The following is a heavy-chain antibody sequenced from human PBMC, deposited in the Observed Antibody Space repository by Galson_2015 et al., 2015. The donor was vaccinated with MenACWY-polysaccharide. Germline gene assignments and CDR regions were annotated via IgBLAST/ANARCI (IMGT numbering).Heavy chain of an antibody. CDR3: ARTTTYYDFWSGSPPFPFDP. V-gene: IGHV1-18*01. Sequence: SVKVSCKASGYIFTSYGISWVRQAPGQGLEWMGWISAYNGNTNYAQKLQGRVTMTTDTSTSTAYMELRSLRSDDTAVYYCARTTTYYDFWSGSPPFPFDPWGQGTLVTVSS. CDR2: ISAYNGNT. CDR1: GYIFTSYG. J-gene: IGHJ5*02. D-gene: IGHD3-3*01.